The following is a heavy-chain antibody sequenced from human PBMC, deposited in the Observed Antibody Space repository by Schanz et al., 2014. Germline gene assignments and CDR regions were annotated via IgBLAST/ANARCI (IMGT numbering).Heavy chain of an antibody. CDR3: ARRNFYDKSAAFDY. CDR1: GYTFTSYG. CDR2: ISPYNGNT. J-gene: IGHJ4*02. V-gene: IGHV1-18*01. Sequence: QVQLVQSGAEVRKPGASVKVSCKASGYTFTSYGISWVRQAPGQGLEWMGWISPYNGNTNYAQKLQGRVTMTADTSTSTAYMDLRSLRSEDTAVYYCARRNFYDKSAAFDYWGQGSLVTVSS. D-gene: IGHD3-9*01.